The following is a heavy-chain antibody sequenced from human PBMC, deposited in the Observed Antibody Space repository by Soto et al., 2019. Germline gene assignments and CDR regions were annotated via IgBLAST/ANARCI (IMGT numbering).Heavy chain of an antibody. J-gene: IGHJ4*02. V-gene: IGHV4-59*01. CDR3: TRGGHPYQPAH. CDR2: IHYSGST. CDR1: GDSISSYY. Sequence: SETLSLTCAVSGDSISSYYCMWIRQPPGKGLEWIGFIHYSGSTNYNPSLKGRVTMSVDTSKNQFSLKLTSVNTADTAIYYCTRGGHPYQPAHWGQGTLVTVSS. D-gene: IGHD2-2*01.